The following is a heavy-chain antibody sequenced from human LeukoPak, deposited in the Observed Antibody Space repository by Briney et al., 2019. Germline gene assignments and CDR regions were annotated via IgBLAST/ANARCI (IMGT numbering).Heavy chain of an antibody. V-gene: IGHV3-23*01. J-gene: IGHJ4*02. CDR3: AEDELVFPH. CDR1: GFTVSSNY. CDR2: ISGSGGST. D-gene: IGHD6-13*01. Sequence: GGSLRLSCAASGFTVSSNYMSWVRQAPGKGLEWVSAISGSGGSTYYADSVKGRFTISRDNSKNTLYLQMNSLRAEDTAVYYCAEDELVFPHWGQGTLVTVSS.